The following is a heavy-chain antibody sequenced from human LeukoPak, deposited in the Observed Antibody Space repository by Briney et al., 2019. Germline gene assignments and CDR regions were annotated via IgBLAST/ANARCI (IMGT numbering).Heavy chain of an antibody. CDR3: AILPRYSRDDY. Sequence: SETLSLTCTVSSGSISSSRYYWGWIRQPPGKGLEWIGRISYSGSTYYNPSLKSRVTISVDKSKNQFSLKLTSVTAADTAVYYCAILPRYSRDDYWGQGTLVTVSS. CDR2: ISYSGST. J-gene: IGHJ4*02. D-gene: IGHD6-13*01. CDR1: SGSISSSRYY. V-gene: IGHV4-39*07.